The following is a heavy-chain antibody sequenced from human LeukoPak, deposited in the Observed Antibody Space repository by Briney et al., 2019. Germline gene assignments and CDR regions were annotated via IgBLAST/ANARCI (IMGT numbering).Heavy chain of an antibody. CDR1: GFTFHNYA. J-gene: IGHJ4*02. V-gene: IGHV3-23*01. CDR2: VSGGDDST. D-gene: IGHD2-15*01. Sequence: PGGSLRLSCAASGFTFHNYAMRWVRLAPGKGLEWVSGVSGGDDSTFYADSVKGRFTISRDNSKNTLFLQMNSLRAEDTAVYYCAKGVDYCSGGSCPADYWGPGTLVTVSS. CDR3: AKGVDYCSGGSCPADY.